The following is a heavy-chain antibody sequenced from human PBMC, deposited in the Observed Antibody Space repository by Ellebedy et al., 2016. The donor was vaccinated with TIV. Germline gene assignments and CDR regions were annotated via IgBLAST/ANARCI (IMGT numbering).Heavy chain of an antibody. CDR1: GGSISSYY. D-gene: IGHD2-2*01. V-gene: IGHV4-59*04. CDR3: ARLGRYCSSTSCPGMDV. Sequence: SETLSLTXTVSGGSISSYYWSWIRQPPGKGLEWIGYIYYSGSTYYNPSLKSRVTISVDTSKNQFSLKLSSVTAADTAVYYCARLGRYCSSTSCPGMDVWGQGTTVTVSS. J-gene: IGHJ6*02. CDR2: IYYSGST.